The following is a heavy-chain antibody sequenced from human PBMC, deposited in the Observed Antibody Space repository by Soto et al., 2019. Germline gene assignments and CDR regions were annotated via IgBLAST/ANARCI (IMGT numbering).Heavy chain of an antibody. CDR1: GGSFSGYY. D-gene: IGHD6-19*01. J-gene: IGHJ4*02. Sequence: QVQLQQWGAGRLKPSETLSLTSAVYGGSFSGYYWSWIRQPPGKGLEWIGEINHSGSTNYNPSLKVRVTLSVDTSKNQFSRKLSSVTAADTAVYYCARGMAVAGHYFDSWGQGTLVTVSS. CDR3: ARGMAVAGHYFDS. V-gene: IGHV4-34*01. CDR2: INHSGST.